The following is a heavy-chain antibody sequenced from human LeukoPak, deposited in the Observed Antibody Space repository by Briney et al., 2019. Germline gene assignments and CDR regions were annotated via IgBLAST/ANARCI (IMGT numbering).Heavy chain of an antibody. D-gene: IGHD4-17*01. J-gene: IGHJ4*02. V-gene: IGHV4-34*01. CDR3: ARLYGDYFPTTPN. CDR1: GGSFSGYY. Sequence: PSETLSLTCALYGGSFSGYYWSWIRQPPGKGLEWLGEVNHSGSTNYNPPLKSRVPISVDTSKNQFSLKLSSVTAADTPVYYCARLYGDYFPTTPNWGQGTLVTVSS. CDR2: VNHSGST.